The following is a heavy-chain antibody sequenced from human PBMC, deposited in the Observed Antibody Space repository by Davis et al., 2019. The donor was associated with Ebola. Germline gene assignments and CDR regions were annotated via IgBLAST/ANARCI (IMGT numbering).Heavy chain of an antibody. V-gene: IGHV1-18*01. J-gene: IGHJ6*02. CDR3: ARVCSGSTTCYTGRDAMDV. Sequence: ASVKVSCKASGYTFTSYGISWVRQAPGQGLEWMGWISAYNGNTNYAQKLQGRVTMTTDTSTSTAYMELRSLRSADTAVYYCARVCSGSTTCYTGRDAMDVWGQGTTVTVSS. D-gene: IGHD2-2*02. CDR2: ISAYNGNT. CDR1: GYTFTSYG.